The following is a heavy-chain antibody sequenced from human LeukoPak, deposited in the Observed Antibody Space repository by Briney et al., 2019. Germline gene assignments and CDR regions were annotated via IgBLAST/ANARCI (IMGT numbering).Heavy chain of an antibody. D-gene: IGHD3-22*01. Sequence: ASVKVSCKASGYTFTSYDISWVRQATGQGLEWMGWMNPNSGNTGYAQKFQGRVTMTRNTSISTAYMELSSLRSEDTAVYYCARVAYYYDSSGYYFYNWFDPWGQGTLVTVSS. CDR2: MNPNSGNT. J-gene: IGHJ5*02. CDR3: ARVAYYYDSSGYYFYNWFDP. V-gene: IGHV1-8*01. CDR1: GYTFTSYD.